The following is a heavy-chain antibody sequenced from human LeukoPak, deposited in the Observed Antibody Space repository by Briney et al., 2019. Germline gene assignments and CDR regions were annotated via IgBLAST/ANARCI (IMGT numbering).Heavy chain of an antibody. CDR1: GGSISSGGYY. J-gene: IGHJ5*02. CDR2: IYYSGST. CDR3: ARGKDGLQFLP. D-gene: IGHD4-11*01. V-gene: IGHV4-31*03. Sequence: SETLSLTCTVSGGSISSGGYYWSWIRQHPGKGLEWIGYIYYSGSTYYNPSLKSRVTISVDTSKNQFSLKLSSVTAADTAVYYCARGKDGLQFLPWGQGTLVTVSS.